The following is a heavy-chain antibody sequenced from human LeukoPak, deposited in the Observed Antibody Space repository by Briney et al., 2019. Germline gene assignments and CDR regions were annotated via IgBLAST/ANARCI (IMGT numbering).Heavy chain of an antibody. D-gene: IGHD1-26*01. V-gene: IGHV4-59*06. CDR2: IYYSGST. Sequence: SETLSLTCTVSGGSISSYYWSWIRQHPGKGLEWIGYIYYSGSTYYNPSLKSRVTISVDTSKNQFSLKLSSVTAADTAVYYCARDDRRGGGATDTYFDYWGQGTLVTVSS. CDR3: ARDDRRGGGATDTYFDY. J-gene: IGHJ4*02. CDR1: GGSISSYY.